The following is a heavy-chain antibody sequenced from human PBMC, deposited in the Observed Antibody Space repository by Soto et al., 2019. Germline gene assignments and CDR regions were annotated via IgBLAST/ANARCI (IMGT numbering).Heavy chain of an antibody. V-gene: IGHV3-74*01. J-gene: IGHJ4*02. CDR2: IDSAGRGT. Sequence: GESLRVSSTVSAFNININVMHWVRQVPGEGLVWVARIDSAGRGTSYADSVKGRFAVSRDVAKNTVYLQMNSLRVEDTAIYYCATVFEYWGQGT. CDR3: ATVFEY. CDR1: AFNININV.